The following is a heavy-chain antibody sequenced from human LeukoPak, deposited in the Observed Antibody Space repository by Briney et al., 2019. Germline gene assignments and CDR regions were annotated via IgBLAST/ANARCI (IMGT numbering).Heavy chain of an antibody. CDR2: ISSSGSTI. CDR3: AKDFDSSILDY. CDR1: GFTFSSYE. Sequence: PGGSLRLSCAASGFTFSSYEMNWVRQAPGKGLEWVSYISSSGSTIYYADSVKGRFTISRDNSKNTLYLQMNSLRAEDTAVYYCAKDFDSSILDYWGQGTLVTVSS. D-gene: IGHD6-19*01. J-gene: IGHJ4*02. V-gene: IGHV3-48*03.